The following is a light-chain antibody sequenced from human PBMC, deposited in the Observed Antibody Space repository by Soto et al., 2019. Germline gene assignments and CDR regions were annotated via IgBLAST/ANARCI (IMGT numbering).Light chain of an antibody. V-gene: IGLV2-23*03. CDR3: CSYAGGSNV. Sequence: QSVLTQPASLSGSPGQSITISCTGTSSDVGNYKFVSWYQQHPGKAPKLMIYEGSKRPSGVSNRFSGSKSGNTASLTISGLQAEDEADYFCCSYAGGSNVFGTGTKVTVL. CDR2: EGS. CDR1: SSDVGNYKF. J-gene: IGLJ1*01.